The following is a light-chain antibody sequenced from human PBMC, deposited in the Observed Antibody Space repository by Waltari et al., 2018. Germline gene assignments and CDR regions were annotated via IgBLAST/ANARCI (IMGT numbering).Light chain of an antibody. CDR3: TSYTSSSTWV. CDR2: GVA. CDR1: SSDVGAYNH. V-gene: IGLV2-14*03. Sequence: QSALTQPAPVSGFPGQSIPISCTGASSDVGAYNHFSWYQQHPGKAPKLMIYGVANRPSGVSNRFSGSKSGNTASLTISGLQAEDEADYYCTSYTSSSTWVFGGGTKLTVL. J-gene: IGLJ3*02.